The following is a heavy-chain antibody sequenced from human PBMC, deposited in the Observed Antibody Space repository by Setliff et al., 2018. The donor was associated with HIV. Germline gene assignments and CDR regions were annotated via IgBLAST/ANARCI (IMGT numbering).Heavy chain of an antibody. CDR2: INVNSGGT. Sequence: ASVKVSCKASGYSFSKYGISWVRQAPGQGLEWMGWINVNSGGTKYAQKFQGRVTMTRDTSISTAYMEVSSLRSDDTAVHYCARGPPIVVVPAALLTFDYWGQGTLVTVSS. D-gene: IGHD2-2*01. J-gene: IGHJ4*02. CDR3: ARGPPIVVVPAALLTFDY. CDR1: GYSFSKYG. V-gene: IGHV1-2*02.